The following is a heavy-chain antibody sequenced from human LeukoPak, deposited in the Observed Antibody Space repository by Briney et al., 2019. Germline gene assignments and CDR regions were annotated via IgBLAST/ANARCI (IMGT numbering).Heavy chain of an antibody. CDR1: GSAMSSEGYY. CDR2: IYYSGST. CDR3: ARDRGGYCSGGSCYRFNYFDS. J-gene: IGHJ4*02. V-gene: IGHV4-31*03. Sequence: SHTPSLISTVSGSAMSSEGYYISLIRQHPRKGLEWIGYIYYSGSTYYNPSLKSRVTISVDTSKNQFSLKLSSVTAADTAVYYCARDRGGYCSGGSCYRFNYFDSWGQGTLVTVSS. D-gene: IGHD2-15*01.